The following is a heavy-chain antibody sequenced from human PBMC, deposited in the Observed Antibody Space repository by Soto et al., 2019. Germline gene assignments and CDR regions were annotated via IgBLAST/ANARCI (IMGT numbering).Heavy chain of an antibody. J-gene: IGHJ4*02. V-gene: IGHV3-23*01. CDR3: AKGRGYCTGGSCYSDY. CDR1: GFTFSSYA. Sequence: EVQLLDSGGGLEQPGGSLRLSCAASGFTFSSYAMSWVRQAPGKGLEWVSTISGSGDSTYYTDSVKGRFTISRDNSKTTLYLHMNSLSVDDTAVYYCAKGRGYCTGGSCYSDYWGQGTLVTVSS. D-gene: IGHD2-15*01. CDR2: ISGSGDST.